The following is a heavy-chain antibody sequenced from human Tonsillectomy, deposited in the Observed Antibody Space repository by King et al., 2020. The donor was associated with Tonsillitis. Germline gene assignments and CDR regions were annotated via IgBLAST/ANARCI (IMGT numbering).Heavy chain of an antibody. J-gene: IGHJ4*02. V-gene: IGHV4-34*01. CDR3: ARGPLYDFWSGGLDY. CDR1: GGSFSGYS. CDR2: LNHSGST. Sequence: VQLQQWGAGLLKPSETLSLTCAVSGGSFSGYSWTWIRQAPGKGLEWLGELNHSGSTNYDASLKSRVTISGDTSRNHFSLNLSSVTAADTAVYFCARGPLYDFWSGGLDYWGQGILVTVSS. D-gene: IGHD3-3*01.